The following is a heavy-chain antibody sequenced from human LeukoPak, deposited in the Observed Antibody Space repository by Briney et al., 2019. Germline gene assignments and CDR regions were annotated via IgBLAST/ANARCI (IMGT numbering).Heavy chain of an antibody. CDR3: ARKSSAVAGPFDY. D-gene: IGHD6-19*01. Sequence: GGSLRLSCAASGVTFSSYSMNWVRQAPGKGLEWVSSISSRSTYIYYADSVKGRFTISRDNAKNSLYLQMNSLRAEDTAVYYCARKSSAVAGPFDYWGQGTLVTVSS. CDR1: GVTFSSYS. J-gene: IGHJ4*02. CDR2: ISSRSTYI. V-gene: IGHV3-21*01.